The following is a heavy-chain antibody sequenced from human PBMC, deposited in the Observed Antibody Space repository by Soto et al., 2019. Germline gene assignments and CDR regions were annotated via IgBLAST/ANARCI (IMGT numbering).Heavy chain of an antibody. Sequence: ASVKVSCKASGYTFTSYYMDWVRQAPGQGLEWMGMMNPSGGSTGYAQKFQGRVTMTRNTSTSTAYMELSSLRSEDTAVYYCARTAARLNYYYYYMDVWGKGTTVTVSS. V-gene: IGHV1-46*01. D-gene: IGHD6-6*01. CDR1: GYTFTSYY. J-gene: IGHJ6*03. CDR2: MNPSGGST. CDR3: ARTAARLNYYYYYMDV.